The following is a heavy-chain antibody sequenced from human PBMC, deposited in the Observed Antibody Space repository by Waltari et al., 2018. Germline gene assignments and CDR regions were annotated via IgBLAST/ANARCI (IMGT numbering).Heavy chain of an antibody. CDR1: GGTFSSYA. V-gene: IGHV1-69*01. D-gene: IGHD1-1*01. CDR3: ARAKPFLDGTTDVGFDY. Sequence: QVQLVQSGAEVKKPGSSVKVSCKASGGTFSSYAISWVRQAPGQGLEWMGGIIPIFGTANYAQKVQGRVTITADESTSTAYMELSSLRSEDTAVYYCARAKPFLDGTTDVGFDYWGQGTLVTVSS. CDR2: IIPIFGTA. J-gene: IGHJ4*02.